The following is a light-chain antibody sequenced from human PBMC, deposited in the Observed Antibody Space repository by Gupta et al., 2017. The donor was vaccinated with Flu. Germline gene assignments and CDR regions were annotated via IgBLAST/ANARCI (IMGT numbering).Light chain of an antibody. Sequence: ILVPPSQSSLSASMSASVTIACQTSPDIAKFWNCYQVKTGKATKLRSKEASHLELGVPQRIRGSVSGSDFTFTISGRQLEDVATYFCLQDDNLHICSFGQGTKVDIK. CDR1: PDIAKF. J-gene: IGKJ2*04. CDR2: EAS. CDR3: LQDDNLHICS. V-gene: IGKV1-33*01.